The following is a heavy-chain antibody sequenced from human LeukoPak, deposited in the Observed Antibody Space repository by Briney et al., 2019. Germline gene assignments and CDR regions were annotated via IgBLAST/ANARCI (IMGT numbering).Heavy chain of an antibody. V-gene: IGHV3-21*04. D-gene: IGHD4-17*01. J-gene: IGHJ4*02. CDR2: ISGGSNSI. CDR1: GFTFSSYI. Sequence: PGGSLRLSCAASGFTFSSYIMNWVRQVPGKGLEWVSSISGGSNSIYYADSVKGRFTISRDNAKNSLYLQMNSLRVEDTALYYCVRDDNPHYGDYHLFGYWGQGTLVTVSS. CDR3: VRDDNPHYGDYHLFGY.